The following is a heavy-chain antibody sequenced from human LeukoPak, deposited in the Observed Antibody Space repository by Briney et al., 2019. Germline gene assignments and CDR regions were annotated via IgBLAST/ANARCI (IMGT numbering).Heavy chain of an antibody. CDR2: IWYDGRDK. V-gene: IGHV3-30*02. CDR3: AKDPYSYGSYFDY. D-gene: IGHD5-18*01. Sequence: GGSLRLYCAASGFTFSGCGMHWVRQAPGKGLEGVAFIWYDGRDKYYVDYVKGRFTIYRDNSKNTLYLQMNSLRAEDTAMYYCAKDPYSYGSYFDYWGQGTLVTASS. CDR1: GFTFSGCG. J-gene: IGHJ4*02.